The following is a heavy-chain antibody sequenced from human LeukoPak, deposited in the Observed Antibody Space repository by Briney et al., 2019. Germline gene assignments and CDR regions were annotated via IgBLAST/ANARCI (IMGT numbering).Heavy chain of an antibody. CDR3: ARDPSSYYDFWSGYYDY. V-gene: IGHV3-7*01. CDR2: IKQDGSDK. Sequence: IKQDGSDKYYVDSVKGRFTISRDNAKNSLYLQMNSLRAEDTAVYYCARDPSSYYDFWSGYYDYWGQGTLVTVSS. D-gene: IGHD3-3*01. J-gene: IGHJ4*02.